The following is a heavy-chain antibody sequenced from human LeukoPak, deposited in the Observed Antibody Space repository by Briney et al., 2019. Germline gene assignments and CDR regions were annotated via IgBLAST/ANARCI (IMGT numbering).Heavy chain of an antibody. CDR1: GFTFTSSA. CDR3: AKGMGVTRRRPYFFDY. D-gene: IGHD3-10*01. Sequence: GGSLRLSCAASGFTFTSSAMSWVRQAPGKGLEWVSAISDSGGSTYYADSVKGRFTISRDNSKNTLFLQMNSLRAEDTAVYYCAKGMGVTRRRPYFFDYWGQGTLVTVSS. V-gene: IGHV3-23*01. J-gene: IGHJ4*02. CDR2: ISDSGGST.